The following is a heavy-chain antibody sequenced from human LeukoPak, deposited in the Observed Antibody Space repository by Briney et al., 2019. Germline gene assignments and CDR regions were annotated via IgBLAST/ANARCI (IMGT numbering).Heavy chain of an antibody. CDR3: ARNGIYQLHWVWFDP. CDR1: GFTFSGYV. J-gene: IGHJ5*02. CDR2: ISYDGSNK. D-gene: IGHD2-2*01. V-gene: IGHV3-30-3*01. Sequence: PGGSLRLSCVASGFTFSGYVMSWVRQAPGKGLEWVAIISYDGSNKYYADSVKGRFTISRDNSKNTLYLQMNSLRAEDTAVYYCARNGIYQLHWVWFDPWGQGTLVTVSS.